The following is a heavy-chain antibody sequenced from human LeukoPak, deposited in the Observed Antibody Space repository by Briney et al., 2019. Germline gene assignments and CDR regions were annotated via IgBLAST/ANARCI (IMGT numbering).Heavy chain of an antibody. J-gene: IGHJ6*02. CDR3: ARIDGDYGWPQGLGYSYALDV. Sequence: PGGSLRLSCAASGFTFSSYSMNWVRQAPGKGLEWVSSISSSSGNIYYADPVKGRFTVARDNAKNSMYLQMNSLRAEDTAVYFCARIDGDYGWPQGLGYSYALDVWGQGTTVTVSS. D-gene: IGHD4-17*01. CDR1: GFTFSSYS. V-gene: IGHV3-21*01. CDR2: ISSSSGNI.